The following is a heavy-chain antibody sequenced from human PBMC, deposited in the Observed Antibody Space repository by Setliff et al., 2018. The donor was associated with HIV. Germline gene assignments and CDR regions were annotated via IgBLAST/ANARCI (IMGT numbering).Heavy chain of an antibody. CDR2: INTRGST. CDR3: ARHYYYDRTGYSLDAFDI. D-gene: IGHD3-22*01. J-gene: IGHJ3*02. V-gene: IGHV4-4*09. Sequence: ASEILSLTCTVSGGSISTYYWSWIRQPPGKGLEWIGYINTRGSTNYNPSLKSRVTISVDTSKNQFSLKLSSVTAADTAIYYCARHYYYDRTGYSLDAFDIWGQGTMVTVSS. CDR1: GGSISTYY.